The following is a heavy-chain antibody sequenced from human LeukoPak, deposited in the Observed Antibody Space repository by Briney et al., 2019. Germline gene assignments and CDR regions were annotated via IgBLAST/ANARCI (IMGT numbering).Heavy chain of an antibody. CDR2: ISSDSSYI. Sequence: TGGSLRLSCAASRFTFSSYSMNWVRQAPGKGLEWVSSISSDSSYIYYADSVKGRFTISRDNAKNSLYLQMNSLRAEDTAVYYCARVDCTSTSCYYYYYGMDVWGQGTTVTASS. CDR3: ARVDCTSTSCYYYYYGMDV. CDR1: RFTFSSYS. D-gene: IGHD2-2*01. V-gene: IGHV3-21*01. J-gene: IGHJ6*02.